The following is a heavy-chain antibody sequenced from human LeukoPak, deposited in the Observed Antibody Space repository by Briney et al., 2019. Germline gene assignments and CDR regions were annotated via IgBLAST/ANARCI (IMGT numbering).Heavy chain of an antibody. V-gene: IGHV3-9*01. CDR1: GFTFDDYA. J-gene: IGHJ3*02. CDR2: ISWNSGSI. Sequence: PGGSLRLSCAASGFTFDDYAMHWVRQALGKGLERVSGISWNSGSIGYADSVKGRFTISRDNAKNSLYLQMNSLRAEDTALYYCAKANSYGSGSYYGNHDAFDIWGQGTMVTVSS. CDR3: AKANSYGSGSYYGNHDAFDI. D-gene: IGHD3-10*01.